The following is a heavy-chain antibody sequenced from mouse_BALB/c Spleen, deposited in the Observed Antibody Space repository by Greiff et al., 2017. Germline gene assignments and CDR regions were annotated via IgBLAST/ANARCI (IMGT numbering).Heavy chain of an antibody. D-gene: IGHD2-1*01. J-gene: IGHJ4*01. Sequence: EVKLVESGGGLVQPGGSLKLSCAASGFDFSRYWMSWVRQAPGKGLEWIGEINPDSSTINYTPSLKDKFIISRDNAKNTLYLQMSKVRSEDTALYYCARLGGNYVLYAMDYWGQGTSVTVSS. CDR2: INPDSSTI. CDR1: GFDFSRYW. CDR3: ARLGGNYVLYAMDY. V-gene: IGHV4-1*02.